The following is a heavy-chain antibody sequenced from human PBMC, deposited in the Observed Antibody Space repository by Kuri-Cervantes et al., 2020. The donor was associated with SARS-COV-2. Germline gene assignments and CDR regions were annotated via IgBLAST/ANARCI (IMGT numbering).Heavy chain of an antibody. D-gene: IGHD1-26*01. CDR3: ARDTWYSGSYYFGDDAFDI. CDR2: MNPNSGNT. V-gene: IGHV1-8*02. J-gene: IGHJ3*02. CDR1: GYTFTSYD. Sequence: ASVKVSCKASGYTFTSYDINWVRQATGQGLEWMGWMNPNSGNTGYAQKFQGRVTMTRNTSISTAYMELSSLRSEDTAVYYCARDTWYSGSYYFGDDAFDIWGQGTMVTVSS.